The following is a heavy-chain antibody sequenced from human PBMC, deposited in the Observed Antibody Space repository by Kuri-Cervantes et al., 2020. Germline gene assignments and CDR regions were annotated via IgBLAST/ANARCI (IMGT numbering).Heavy chain of an antibody. J-gene: IGHJ4*02. D-gene: IGHD6-19*01. Sequence: GESLKISCAASGFTFSSYSMNWVRQAPGKGLEWGSSISSSSSYIYYADSVKGRFTISRDNSKNTLYLQMNSLSAEDTALYYCARDCGYRQWIFDYWGQGTLVTVSS. CDR1: GFTFSSYS. CDR3: ARDCGYRQWIFDY. V-gene: IGHV3-21*01. CDR2: ISSSSSYI.